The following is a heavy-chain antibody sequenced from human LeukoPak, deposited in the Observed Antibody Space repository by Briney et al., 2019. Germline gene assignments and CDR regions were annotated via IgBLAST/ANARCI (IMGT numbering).Heavy chain of an antibody. CDR1: GYTFTSYG. CDR2: MNPNSGNT. D-gene: IGHD3-9*01. V-gene: IGHV1-8*02. Sequence: ASVKVSCKASGYTFTSYGISWVRQAPGQGLEWMGWMNPNSGNTGYAQKFQGRVTMTRNTSISTAYMELSSLRSEDTAVYYCARGLTGYYDILTGPTRRPRFDPWGQGTLVTVSS. J-gene: IGHJ5*02. CDR3: ARGLTGYYDILTGPTRRPRFDP.